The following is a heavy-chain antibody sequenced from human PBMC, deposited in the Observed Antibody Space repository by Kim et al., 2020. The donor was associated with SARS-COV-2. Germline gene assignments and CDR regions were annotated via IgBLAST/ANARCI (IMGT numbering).Heavy chain of an antibody. CDR3: AAWGQLWTFDY. V-gene: IGHV1-58*01. CDR2: T. D-gene: IGHD5-18*01. J-gene: IGHJ4*02. Sequence: TNYAQKFQERVTITRDMSTSTAYMELSSLRSEDTAVYYCAAWGQLWTFDYWGQGTLVTVSS.